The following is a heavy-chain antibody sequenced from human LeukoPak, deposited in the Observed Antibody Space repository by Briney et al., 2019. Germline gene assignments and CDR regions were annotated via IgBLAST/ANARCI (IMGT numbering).Heavy chain of an antibody. V-gene: IGHV4-59*08. CDR3: ARQPGGTAAFDI. J-gene: IGHJ3*02. D-gene: IGHD1-14*01. CDR2: IYYTGGET. CDR1: GGSINSYY. Sequence: SETLSLTCTVSGGSINSYYWSWIRQPPRKGLEWIGYIYYTGGETNYNPSLKSRLTISVDTSKNQFSLMLTSVTAADTAVYYCARQPGGTAAFDIWAQGTMVTVSS.